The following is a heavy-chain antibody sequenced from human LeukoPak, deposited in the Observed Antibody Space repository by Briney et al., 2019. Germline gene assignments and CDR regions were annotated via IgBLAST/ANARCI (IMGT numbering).Heavy chain of an antibody. V-gene: IGHV3-30*18. D-gene: IGHD6-13*01. CDR1: GFTFSNYG. CDR3: AKDNVAAAGRYFDY. Sequence: GGSLRLSCAASGFTFSNYGMHWVRQAPGKGLEWVALISYDGSNKYFADSVKGRFTISRDNSKNTLYLQMHSLRAEDAAVYYCAKDNVAAAGRYFDYWGQGTLVTVSS. J-gene: IGHJ4*02. CDR2: ISYDGSNK.